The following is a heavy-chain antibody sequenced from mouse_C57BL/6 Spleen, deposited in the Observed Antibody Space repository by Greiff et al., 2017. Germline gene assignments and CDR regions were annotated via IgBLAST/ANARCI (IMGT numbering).Heavy chain of an antibody. D-gene: IGHD1-1*01. Sequence: QVQLQQSGAELAQPGASVKLSCKASGYTFTSYWMHWVNQRPGPGLEWIGYINPGCGYTKYNQKFKGKATLTADKSSSTAYMQLSSLAYEDSAVCYCARDGTAYWGQGTLVTVSA. CDR2: INPGCGYT. CDR1: GYTFTSYW. V-gene: IGHV1-7*01. CDR3: ARDGTAY. J-gene: IGHJ3*01.